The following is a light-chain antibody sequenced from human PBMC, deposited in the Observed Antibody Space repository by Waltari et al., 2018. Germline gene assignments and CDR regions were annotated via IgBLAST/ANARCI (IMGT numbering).Light chain of an antibody. Sequence: IQMTQSPSTLSASVGDRVTITCRASQGISSYLAWYQQKPGKAPKVLIYAASTLQSGVPSRFSGSGSGTDFTLTISCLQSEDFAIYYCQQYYSNPATFGQGTKVEIK. V-gene: IGKV1-8*01. CDR3: QQYYSNPAT. CDR1: QGISSY. J-gene: IGKJ1*01. CDR2: AAS.